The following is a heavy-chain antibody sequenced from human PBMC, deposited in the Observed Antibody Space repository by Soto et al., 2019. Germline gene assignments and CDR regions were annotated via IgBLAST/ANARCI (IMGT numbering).Heavy chain of an antibody. J-gene: IGHJ4*02. D-gene: IGHD6-13*01. V-gene: IGHV1-69*13. CDR2: IIPIFGTA. CDR3: ARPSSSSWYNLDY. Sequence: SVKVSCKASGGTLSSYAISWVRQAPGQGLEWMRGIIPIFGTANYAQKFQGRVTITADESTSTAYMELSSLRSEDTAVYYCARPSSSSWYNLDYWGQGTLVTVSS. CDR1: GGTLSSYA.